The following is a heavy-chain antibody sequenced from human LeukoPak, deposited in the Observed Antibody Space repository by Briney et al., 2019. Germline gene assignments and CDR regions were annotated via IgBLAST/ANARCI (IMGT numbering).Heavy chain of an antibody. CDR1: GGTLSSYT. D-gene: IGHD2-2*01. CDR2: IIPILGIA. J-gene: IGHJ5*02. Sequence: SVKVSCKASGGTLSSYTISWVRQAPGQGLEWMGRIIPILGIANYAQKFQGRVTITADKSTSTAYMELSSLRSEDTAVYYCARGGGQYCSSTSCSNWFDPWGQGTLVTVSS. V-gene: IGHV1-69*02. CDR3: ARGGGQYCSSTSCSNWFDP.